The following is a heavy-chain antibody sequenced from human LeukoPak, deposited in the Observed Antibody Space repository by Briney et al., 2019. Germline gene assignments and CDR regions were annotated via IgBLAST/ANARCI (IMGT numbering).Heavy chain of an antibody. Sequence: GGSLRLSCAASGFTFSSYAMSWVRQAPGKGLEWVSAISGSGGSTYYADSVKGRFTISRDNSKNTLYLQMNSLRAEDTAVYYCAKDRVLRYFDWLLGPLDYWGQGTLVTVSS. CDR1: GFTFSSYA. D-gene: IGHD3-9*01. CDR3: AKDRVLRYFDWLLGPLDY. J-gene: IGHJ4*02. V-gene: IGHV3-23*01. CDR2: ISGSGGST.